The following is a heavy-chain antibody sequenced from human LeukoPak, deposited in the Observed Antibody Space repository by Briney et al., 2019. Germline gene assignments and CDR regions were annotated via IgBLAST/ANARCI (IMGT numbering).Heavy chain of an antibody. J-gene: IGHJ4*02. CDR1: GFTFSSYW. D-gene: IGHD3-22*01. CDR3: ARESVMYYYDSSGYPHGGFDY. V-gene: IGHV3-7*01. CDR2: IKQDGSEK. Sequence: KSGGSLRLSCAASGFTFSSYWMSWVRQAPGKGLEWVANIKQDGSEKYYVDSVKGRFTISRDNAKNSLYLQMNSLRAEDTAVYYCARESVMYYYDSSGYPHGGFDYWGQGTLVTVSS.